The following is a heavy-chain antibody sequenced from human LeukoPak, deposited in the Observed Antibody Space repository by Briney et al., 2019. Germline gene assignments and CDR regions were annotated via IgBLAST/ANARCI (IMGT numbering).Heavy chain of an antibody. CDR1: GGSISSSSYY. CDR3: ASRQYCSGGSCYGLGDAFDI. CDR2: IYYSGST. Sequence: TSETLSLTCTVSGGSISSSSYYWGWIRQPPGKGLEWIGSIYYSGSTYYNPSLKSRVTISVDTSKNQFSLKLSSVTAADTAVYYCASRQYCSGGSCYGLGDAFDIWGQGTMVTVSS. J-gene: IGHJ3*02. D-gene: IGHD2-15*01. V-gene: IGHV4-39*07.